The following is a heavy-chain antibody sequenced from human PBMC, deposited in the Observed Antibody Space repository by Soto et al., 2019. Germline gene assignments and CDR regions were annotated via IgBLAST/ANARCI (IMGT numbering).Heavy chain of an antibody. CDR2: VHHGGNT. CDR1: XVXXXXXXX. Sequence: QMQLQESGPGLVRPSGTLSLTCAXSXVXXXXXXXXXXXXXXPXKGLEWIGDVHHGGNTNYSPSLESRVSISIDKSKNFFSLKMWSVTAAXXAXXXXXXXXXXXXXXXXXXXXXXVWGQGTTVTVSS. J-gene: IGHJ6*02. CDR3: XXXXXXXXXXXXXXXXXXV. V-gene: IGHV4-4*02.